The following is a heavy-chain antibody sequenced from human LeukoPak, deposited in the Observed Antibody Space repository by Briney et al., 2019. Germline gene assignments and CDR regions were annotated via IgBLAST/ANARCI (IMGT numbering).Heavy chain of an antibody. Sequence: SETLSLTCTVSGGSISSSSYYWGWIRQPPGKGLEWIGSIYYSGSTYYNPSLKSRVTISVDTSKNQFSLKLSSVTAADTAVYYCARLDAIKTASFDYWGQRTLVTVSS. CDR1: GGSISSSSYY. V-gene: IGHV4-39*01. D-gene: IGHD3-9*01. J-gene: IGHJ4*02. CDR2: IYYSGST. CDR3: ARLDAIKTASFDY.